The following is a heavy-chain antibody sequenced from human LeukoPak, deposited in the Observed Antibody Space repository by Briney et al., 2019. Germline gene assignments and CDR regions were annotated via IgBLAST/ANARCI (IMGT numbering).Heavy chain of an antibody. V-gene: IGHV3-74*01. J-gene: IGHJ4*02. Sequence: PGGSLRLSCAASGLTFSSAWMHWVRQTPGKGLVWVSRIQSDGTTTYADSVRGRFTISRDNAKNTLYLQMNNLSAEDTAVYYCARDGSYKFDYWGQGTLVTVSS. D-gene: IGHD1-26*01. CDR3: ARDGSYKFDY. CDR1: GLTFSSAW. CDR2: IQSDGTT.